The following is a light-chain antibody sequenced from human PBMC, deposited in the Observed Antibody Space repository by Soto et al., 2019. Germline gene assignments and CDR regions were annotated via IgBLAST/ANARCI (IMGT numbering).Light chain of an antibody. CDR1: QSISTW. Sequence: DIQMTQSPSTLSASVGDRVTITCRASQSISTWLSWYQQKPGKAPKLLIYKASHLEGGVPSRCSGSGSGTEFTITINSRQPDDGATYDCQQYNTNPLSFGGGTTVEIK. J-gene: IGKJ4*01. CDR3: QQYNTNPLS. CDR2: KAS. V-gene: IGKV1-5*03.